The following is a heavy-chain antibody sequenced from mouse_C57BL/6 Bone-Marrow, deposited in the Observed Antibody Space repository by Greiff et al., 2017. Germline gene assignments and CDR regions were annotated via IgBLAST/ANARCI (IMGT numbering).Heavy chain of an antibody. Sequence: QVQLQQSGAELARPGASVKMSCKASGYTFTSFTMHWVKQRPGQGLEWIGYINPSSGYTKYNQKFKDKATLTADKSSSTAYMQLSSLTSEDSAVYYCARWGTTGLDYWGQGTTLTVSS. CDR3: ARWGTTGLDY. D-gene: IGHD1-1*01. CDR2: INPSSGYT. CDR1: GYTFTSFT. V-gene: IGHV1-4*01. J-gene: IGHJ2*01.